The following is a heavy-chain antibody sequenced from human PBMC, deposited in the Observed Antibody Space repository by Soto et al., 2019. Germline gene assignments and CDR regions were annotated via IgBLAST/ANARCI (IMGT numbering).Heavy chain of an antibody. CDR2: ISSSSSDI. Sequence: EVQMVESGGGLVKPGGSLRLSCAASGFTFSSYSMNWVRQAPGKGLEWVSSISSSSSDIYYADSVKGRFTISRDNAKNSLWLQMNSMKAEDTAVYYCARDPGRVRAVFDFWGQGTLVTVSS. CDR3: ARDPGRVRAVFDF. D-gene: IGHD3-3*01. V-gene: IGHV3-21*01. J-gene: IGHJ4*02. CDR1: GFTFSSYS.